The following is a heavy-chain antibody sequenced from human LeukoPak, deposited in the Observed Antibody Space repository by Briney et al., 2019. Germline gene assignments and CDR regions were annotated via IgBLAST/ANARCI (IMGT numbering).Heavy chain of an antibody. D-gene: IGHD1-1*01. V-gene: IGHV4-34*01. CDR1: GGSFSGYY. Sequence: PSETLSLTCAVYGGSFSGYYWSWIRQPPGKGLEWIGEINHRGDTNYNPSVKSRVTISVDTSKNQFSLKVNSLTAADTAVYYCARGPTISETGYFDYWGQGTLVTVSS. CDR2: INHRGDT. CDR3: ARGPTISETGYFDY. J-gene: IGHJ4*03.